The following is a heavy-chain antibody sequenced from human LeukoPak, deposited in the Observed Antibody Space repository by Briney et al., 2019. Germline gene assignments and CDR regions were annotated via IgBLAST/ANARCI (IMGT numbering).Heavy chain of an antibody. CDR1: GFTFDDYA. Sequence: GGSLRLSCAASGFTFDDYAMHWVRQAPGKGLEGVSLISMNSSSIGYADSVKGRFTISRDNAKTTLYLQMNSLRAEDTALYDCARGRQQLVRLDWFDPWGQGTLVTVSS. D-gene: IGHD6-13*01. J-gene: IGHJ5*02. CDR3: ARGRQQLVRLDWFDP. CDR2: ISMNSSSI. V-gene: IGHV3-9*01.